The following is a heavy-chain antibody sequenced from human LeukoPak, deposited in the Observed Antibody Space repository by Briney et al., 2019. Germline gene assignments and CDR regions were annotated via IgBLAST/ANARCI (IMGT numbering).Heavy chain of an antibody. CDR2: IYTSGST. CDR3: ARDHPIAALDY. J-gene: IGHJ4*02. CDR1: GGSFSGYY. D-gene: IGHD6-13*01. V-gene: IGHV4-4*07. Sequence: SETLSLTCAVYGGSFSGYYWSWIRQPAGKGLEWIGRIYTSGSTNYNPSLKSRVTMSVDTSKNQFSLKLSSVTAADTAVYYCARDHPIAALDYWGQGTLVTVSS.